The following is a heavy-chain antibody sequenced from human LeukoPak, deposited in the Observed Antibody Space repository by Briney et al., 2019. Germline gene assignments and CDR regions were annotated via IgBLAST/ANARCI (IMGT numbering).Heavy chain of an antibody. Sequence: GGSLRLSCTASGFTFDDYGMTWVRQAPGKGLEWVSVIYSGGSTYYADSVEGRFTISRDNSKNTLYLQMNSLRAEDTAVYYCASRDYYDSSGYPDAFDIWGQGTMVTVSS. D-gene: IGHD3-22*01. J-gene: IGHJ3*02. CDR2: IYSGGST. CDR3: ASRDYYDSSGYPDAFDI. CDR1: GFTFDDYG. V-gene: IGHV3-53*01.